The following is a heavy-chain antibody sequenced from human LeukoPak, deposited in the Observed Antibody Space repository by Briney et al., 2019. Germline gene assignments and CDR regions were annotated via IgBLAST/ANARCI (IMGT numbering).Heavy chain of an antibody. D-gene: IGHD4-17*01. J-gene: IGHJ4*02. V-gene: IGHV3-30*18. CDR1: GFSFISYG. Sequence: GGSLRLSCAASGFSFISYGMHWVRQAPGKGLEWVGVISDDGRSKDYADSVKGRFTISRDNSKDTLYPQMNGLRDEDTAVYYCAKRPSDYGDYVSYFDFWGQGTLVTVSS. CDR2: ISDDGRSK. CDR3: AKRPSDYGDYVSYFDF.